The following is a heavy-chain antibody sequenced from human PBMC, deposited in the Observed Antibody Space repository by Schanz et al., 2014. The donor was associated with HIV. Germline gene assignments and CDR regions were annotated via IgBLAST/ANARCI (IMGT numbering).Heavy chain of an antibody. CDR3: RVFMYSFDV. V-gene: IGHV3-33*03. J-gene: IGHJ3*01. Sequence: QVQLVESGGGVVQPGRSLRLSCTASGFTFSSYGMHWVRQAPGKGLEWVAVIWYDGSNKYYADSVKGRFTTSRDSSKNTLYLQMNSLRVEDTATYYCRVFMYSFDVWGQGTMVTVSS. D-gene: IGHD2-8*01. CDR1: GFTFSSYG. CDR2: IWYDGSNK.